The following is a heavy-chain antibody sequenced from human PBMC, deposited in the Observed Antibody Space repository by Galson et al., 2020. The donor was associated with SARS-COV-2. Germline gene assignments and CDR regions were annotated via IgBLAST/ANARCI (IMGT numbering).Heavy chain of an antibody. V-gene: IGHV1-2*02. CDR3: AREKVELSTDWSYYYYGLDV. J-gene: IGHJ6*02. Sequence: ASVKVSCKASGYTFSDDYINWVRQAPGQGLEWMGWIKPNSGDTNYPQNFQGRVTMTRDTSISTVYMEVTRLRSGDTAVYYCAREKVELSTDWSYYYYGLDVWGQGTTVTVSS. CDR2: IKPNSGDT. D-gene: IGHD3-3*01. CDR1: GYTFSDDY.